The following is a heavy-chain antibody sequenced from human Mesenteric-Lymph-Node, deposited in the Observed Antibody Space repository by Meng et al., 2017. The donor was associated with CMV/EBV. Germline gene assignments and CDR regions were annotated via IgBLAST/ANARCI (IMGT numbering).Heavy chain of an antibody. D-gene: IGHD5-18*01. J-gene: IGHJ3*02. Sequence: GESLKISCAASGFTFSSFGMHWVRQAPGKGLEWVAFIRYDGSDKYYADSVKGRFTISRDNSQNTLYLQMNSLGPENTAMYYCAKSRGYNYGPDVFDIWGQGTMVIVSS. CDR3: AKSRGYNYGPDVFDI. CDR2: IRYDGSDK. V-gene: IGHV3-30*02. CDR1: GFTFSSFG.